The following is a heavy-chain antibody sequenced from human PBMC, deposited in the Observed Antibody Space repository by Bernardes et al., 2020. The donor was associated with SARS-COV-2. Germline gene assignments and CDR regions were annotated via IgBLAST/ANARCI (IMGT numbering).Heavy chain of an antibody. CDR3: ARPMKEGELSWDAFDI. CDR1: GFTFSSYG. V-gene: IGHV3-33*01. J-gene: IGHJ3*02. D-gene: IGHD3-16*02. CDR2: IWYDGSNK. Sequence: GGSLRLSCAASGFTFSSYGMHWVRQAPGKGLEWVAVIWYDGSNKYYADSVKGRFTISRDNSKNTLYLQMNSLRAEDTAVYYCARPMKEGELSWDAFDIWGQGRMVTVSS.